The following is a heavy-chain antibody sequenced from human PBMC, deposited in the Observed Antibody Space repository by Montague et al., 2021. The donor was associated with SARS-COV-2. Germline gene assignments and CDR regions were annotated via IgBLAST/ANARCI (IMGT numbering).Heavy chain of an antibody. CDR2: IIHSGTI. J-gene: IGHJ6*02. V-gene: IGHV4-4*02. Sequence: SETLSLTCRVSGDSISTSTWWTWVRQTPGKGLEWIGEIIHSGTINYNPSLKSRVSISVDKSNNKFSLRLSSSIAADTAVYYCATLSRRTAAGSRDYFGLDVWGQGTTVVVSS. D-gene: IGHD6-13*01. CDR3: ATLSRRTAAGSRDYFGLDV. CDR1: GDSISTSTW.